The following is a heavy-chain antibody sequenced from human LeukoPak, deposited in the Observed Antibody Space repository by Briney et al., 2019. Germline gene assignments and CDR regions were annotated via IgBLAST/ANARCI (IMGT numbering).Heavy chain of an antibody. CDR3: ARDKGYCSITSCYGLDY. V-gene: IGHV4-61*01. CDR1: GGSVSSGSYY. CDR2: IHYSGST. Sequence: PSETLSLTCTVSGGSVSSGSYYWSWIRQPPGKGLEWIGYIHYSGSTNYNPSLESRVTISVDTSKNQFSLKLNSVTAADTAVYYCARDKGYCSITSCYGLDYWGQGTLVTVSS. D-gene: IGHD2-2*01. J-gene: IGHJ4*02.